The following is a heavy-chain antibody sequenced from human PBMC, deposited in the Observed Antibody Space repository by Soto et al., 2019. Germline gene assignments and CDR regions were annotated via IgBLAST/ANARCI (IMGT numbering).Heavy chain of an antibody. CDR3: ALGGRPVGRKS. V-gene: IGHV4-59*01. D-gene: IGHD1-26*01. J-gene: IGHJ4*02. Sequence: QVQLQESGPGLVKPSETLSLTCAVSGDSISSYYCMWIRQPPGKGLESIGYLYYGRSANYNPSLRGRVPLSGDPPPNQSPRRLRSLPAADRAVFSCALGGRPVGRKSGGQEPLFPVPS. CDR2: LYYGRSA. CDR1: GDSISSYY.